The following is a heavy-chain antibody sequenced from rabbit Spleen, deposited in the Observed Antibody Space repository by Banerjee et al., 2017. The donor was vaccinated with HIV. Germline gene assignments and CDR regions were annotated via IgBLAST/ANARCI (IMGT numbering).Heavy chain of an antibody. J-gene: IGHJ2*01. CDR2: IDTNDGDT. CDR1: GFDLSSRNYH. Sequence: QSLEESGGGLVKPEGSLTLTCKASGFDLSSRNYHMCWVRQAPGKGLEWVACIDTNDGDTDYANWPKGRFTISKTSSTTVTLQMTSLTAADTATYFCARNYVNAFDPWGQGTLVT. D-gene: IGHD1-1*01. V-gene: IGHV1S40*01. CDR3: ARNYVNAFDP.